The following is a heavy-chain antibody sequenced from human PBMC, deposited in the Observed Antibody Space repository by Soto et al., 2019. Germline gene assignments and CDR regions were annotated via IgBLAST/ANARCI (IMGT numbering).Heavy chain of an antibody. CDR3: AKDGIVGSGYDY. V-gene: IGHV3-30*18. CDR2: ISYDGSNK. D-gene: IGHD3-22*01. CDR1: GFTFSSYG. Sequence: QPGGSLRLSCAASGFTFSSYGMHWVRQAPGKGLEWVAVISYDGSNKYYADSVKGRFTISRDNSKNTLYLQMNSLRAEDTAVYYCAKDGIVGSGYDYWGQGTLVTVSS. J-gene: IGHJ4*02.